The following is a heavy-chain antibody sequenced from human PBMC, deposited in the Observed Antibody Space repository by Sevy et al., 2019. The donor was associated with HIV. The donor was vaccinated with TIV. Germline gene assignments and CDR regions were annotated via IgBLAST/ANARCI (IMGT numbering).Heavy chain of an antibody. CDR2: ISWDGGST. J-gene: IGHJ4*02. D-gene: IGHD6-13*01. V-gene: IGHV3-43*01. CDR1: GFTFDDYT. CDR3: AKEGWYSSSWQIHFDY. Sequence: GSLRLSCAASGFTFDDYTMHWVRQAPGKGLEWVSLISWDGGSTYYADSVNGRFTISRDNSKNHLYLQMNSLRTEDTALYYCAKEGWYSSSWQIHFDYWGQGTLVTVSS.